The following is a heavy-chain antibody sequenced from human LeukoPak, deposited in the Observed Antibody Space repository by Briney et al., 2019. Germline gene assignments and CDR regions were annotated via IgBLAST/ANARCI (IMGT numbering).Heavy chain of an antibody. CDR1: GFTFSSYS. D-gene: IGHD6-13*01. CDR3: ARSSSSRVDWFDP. J-gene: IGHJ5*02. V-gene: IGHV3-21*01. CDR2: ISSSSSYI. Sequence: GGSLRLSCAASGFTFSSYSMNWVRQAPGKGLEWVSSISSSSSYIYYADSVKGRFTISRDNAKNSLYLQMNSLRAEDTAVYYCARSSSSRVDWFDPRGQGTLVTVSS.